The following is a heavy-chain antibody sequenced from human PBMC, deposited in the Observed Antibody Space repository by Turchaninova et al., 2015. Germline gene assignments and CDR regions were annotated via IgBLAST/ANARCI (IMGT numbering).Heavy chain of an antibody. CDR2: IKLDGSEK. CDR1: GFAFSSSW. Sequence: QLVESGGGLVQPGGSRRLSCTASGFAFSSSWLTWVRQAPGKGLVWVAHIKLDGSEKDYVDFVKGRFTISGDNARNSLYLQMNRRTVGDTGLYYWARGYWSLDLWGRGTLVTASS. J-gene: IGHJ2*01. V-gene: IGHV3-7*01. CDR3: ARGYWSLDL.